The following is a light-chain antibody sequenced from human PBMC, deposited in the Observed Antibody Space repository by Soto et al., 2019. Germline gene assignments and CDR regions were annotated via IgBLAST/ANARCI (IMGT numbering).Light chain of an antibody. CDR3: HQRSNWPPT. CDR1: QRINSSY. J-gene: IGKJ4*01. Sequence: DIVLTQSPGTLSLSPGERATLSCRASQRINSSYLAWYQQKPGQAPRLLIYGTSIRATGIPDRFSGSGSGTDFTLSISSLQPEDFAVYYCHQRSNWPPTFGGGTKVDIK. CDR2: GTS. V-gene: IGKV3D-20*02.